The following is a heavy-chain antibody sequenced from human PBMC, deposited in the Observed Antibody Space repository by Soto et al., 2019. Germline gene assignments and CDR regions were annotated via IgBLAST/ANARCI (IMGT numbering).Heavy chain of an antibody. D-gene: IGHD3-22*01. CDR3: ARGGYYADTSGFKEDCLDC. CDR1: GGTFSSYA. V-gene: IGHV1-69*05. Sequence: SVKVSCKASGGTFSSYAISWVRQAPGQGLEWMGWIIAGNGTANYAQKFQGRVTFTRDTSASTAYMELSSLRSEDTAVYSCARGGYYADTSGFKEDCLDCWGQGLLVSVSS. CDR2: IIAGNGTA. J-gene: IGHJ4*02.